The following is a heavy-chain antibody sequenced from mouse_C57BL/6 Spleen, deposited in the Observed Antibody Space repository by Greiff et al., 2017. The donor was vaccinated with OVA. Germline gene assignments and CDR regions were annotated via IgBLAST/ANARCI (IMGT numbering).Heavy chain of an antibody. D-gene: IGHD1-3*01. Sequence: QVQLQQSGPELVKPGASVKISCKASGYAFSSSWMNWVKQRPGKGLEWIGRIYPGDGDTNYNGKFKGKATLTADKSSSTAYMQLSSLTSEDSAVYFCALKDYFDYWGQGTTLTVSS. CDR3: ALKDYFDY. J-gene: IGHJ2*01. CDR1: GYAFSSSW. V-gene: IGHV1-82*01. CDR2: IYPGDGDT.